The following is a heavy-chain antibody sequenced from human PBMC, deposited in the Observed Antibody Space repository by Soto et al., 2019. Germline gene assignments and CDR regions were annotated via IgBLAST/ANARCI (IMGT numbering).Heavy chain of an antibody. J-gene: IGHJ3*01. V-gene: IGHV4-38-2*01. CDR3: ARARWYDAFDV. Sequence: SETLSLTCAVSGFFISSGNYWGCIRKPPGKGLEWIGSIFHGGNTYYNPSLKSRVTISVDMSKNQFSLKLNSVTAADTAVYYCARARWYDAFDVWGQGTVVTVSS. CDR2: IFHGGNT. CDR1: GFFISSGNY. D-gene: IGHD2-15*01.